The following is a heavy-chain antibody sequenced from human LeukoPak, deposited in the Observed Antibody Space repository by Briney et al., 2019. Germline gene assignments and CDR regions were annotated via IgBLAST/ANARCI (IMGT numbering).Heavy chain of an antibody. J-gene: IGHJ4*02. CDR1: GCSFTSYW. V-gene: IGHV5-51*01. CDR3: ARPADYYDSSGYYEPTPLDY. CDR2: IYPGDSDT. D-gene: IGHD3-22*01. Sequence: GESLKISCKGSGCSFTSYWIGWVRQMPGKGLEWMGIIYPGDSDTRYSPSFQGQVTISADKSISTAYLQWSSLKASDTAMYYCARPADYYDSSGYYEPTPLDYWGQGTLVTVSS.